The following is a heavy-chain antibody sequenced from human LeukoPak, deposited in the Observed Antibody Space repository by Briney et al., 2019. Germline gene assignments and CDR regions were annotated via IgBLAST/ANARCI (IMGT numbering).Heavy chain of an antibody. CDR3: ARGGGAAADYSYYYMDV. J-gene: IGHJ6*03. V-gene: IGHV1-18*01. D-gene: IGHD6-13*01. CDR2: ISAHNGNT. Sequence: ASVKVSCKASGYTFTSYGISWVRQAPGQGLEWMGWISAHNGNTNYAQKLQGRVTMTTDTSTCTAYMELRSLRSDDTAVYYCARGGGAAADYSYYYMDVWGKGTTVTVSS. CDR1: GYTFTSYG.